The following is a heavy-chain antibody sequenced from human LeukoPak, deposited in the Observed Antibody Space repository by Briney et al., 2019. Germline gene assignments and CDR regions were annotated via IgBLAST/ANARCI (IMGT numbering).Heavy chain of an antibody. CDR2: IYYSGST. J-gene: IGHJ3*02. CDR1: GGSVRSDSNY. CDR3: AREWGGSYYTNDAFDI. V-gene: IGHV4-30-4*01. Sequence: SETLSLTCTVSGGSVRSDSNYWSWIRQPPGKGLEWIGYIYYSGSTYYNPSLKSRVTISVDTSKNQFSLKLSSVTAADTAVYYCAREWGGSYYTNDAFDIWGQGTMVTVSS. D-gene: IGHD1-26*01.